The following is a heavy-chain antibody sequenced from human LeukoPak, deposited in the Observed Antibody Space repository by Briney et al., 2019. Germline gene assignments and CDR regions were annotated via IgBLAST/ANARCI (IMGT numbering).Heavy chain of an antibody. CDR3: ARGSSSWYDY. D-gene: IGHD6-13*01. V-gene: IGHV3-53*01. CDR1: GFSVSSNF. J-gene: IGHJ4*02. CDR2: IDRGDNT. Sequence: RSGGSLRLSCVASGFSVSSNFMSWVRQAPGKGLEWVSLIDRGDNTYYADSVKGRFTISRDNAKNSLYLQMNSLRAEDTAVYYCARGSSSWYDYWGQGSLVTVSS.